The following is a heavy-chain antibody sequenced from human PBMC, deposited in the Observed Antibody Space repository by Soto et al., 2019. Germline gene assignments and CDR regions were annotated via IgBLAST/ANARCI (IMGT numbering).Heavy chain of an antibody. D-gene: IGHD5-18*01. Sequence: PGGSLRLSCVASGFTFSSYSLNWVRQAPGKGLEWVSYISSSSTSIYYADSVKGRFTMSRDSAKNSLYLQMDSLRAGDTATYYCVRDGYPRRSVQFDYWGQGTLVTVSS. J-gene: IGHJ4*02. V-gene: IGHV3-48*01. CDR3: VRDGYPRRSVQFDY. CDR2: ISSSSTSI. CDR1: GFTFSSYS.